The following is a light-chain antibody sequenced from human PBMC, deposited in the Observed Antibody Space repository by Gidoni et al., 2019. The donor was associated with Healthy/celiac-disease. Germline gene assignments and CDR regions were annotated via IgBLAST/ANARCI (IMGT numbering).Light chain of an antibody. J-gene: IGKJ1*01. CDR2: GAS. V-gene: IGKV3-15*01. Sequence: EILMMQSPATLSVSPGERSTLSCRASQSVSSNLAWYQQKPGQTPRLLIYGASTRATGIPARFSGSGSGTEFTLTISSLQSEDFAVYYCQQYNNWPRPFGQGTKVEIK. CDR1: QSVSSN. CDR3: QQYNNWPRP.